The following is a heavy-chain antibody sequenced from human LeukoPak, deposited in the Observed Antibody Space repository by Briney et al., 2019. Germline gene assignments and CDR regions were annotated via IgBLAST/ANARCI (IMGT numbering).Heavy chain of an antibody. D-gene: IGHD3-10*01. J-gene: IGHJ6*03. Sequence: SETLSLTCTVSGGSISSYYWSWIRQPAGKGLEWIGRIYTSGSTNYNPSLKSRVTMSVDTSKNQFSLKLSSVTAADTAVYYCARDLLVRGVIKYYYYMDVWGKGTTVTVSS. CDR3: ARDLLVRGVIKYYYYMDV. CDR1: GGSISSYY. V-gene: IGHV4-4*07. CDR2: IYTSGST.